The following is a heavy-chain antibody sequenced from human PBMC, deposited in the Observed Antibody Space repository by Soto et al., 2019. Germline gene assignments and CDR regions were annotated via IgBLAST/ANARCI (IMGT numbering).Heavy chain of an antibody. V-gene: IGHV4-59*01. CDR1: GDSISSYY. D-gene: IGHD3-22*01. Sequence: SETLSLTCTVSGDSISSYYWSWIRQPPGKGLEWIGNIYYNGSTSYSPSLQSRVTTSVDTSKNQFSLRLSSVTAADTAVYYCARALMYDSGAYSLDSWGQGTLVTVSS. J-gene: IGHJ4*02. CDR2: IYYNGST. CDR3: ARALMYDSGAYSLDS.